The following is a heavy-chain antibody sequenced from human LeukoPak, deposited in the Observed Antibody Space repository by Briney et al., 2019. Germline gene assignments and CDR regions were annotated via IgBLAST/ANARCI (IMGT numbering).Heavy chain of an antibody. D-gene: IGHD2-2*01. J-gene: IGHJ5*02. CDR3: AKSPASDYNWFDP. Sequence: GGSLRLSCAASGFTFSSYAMSWVRQAPGKGLAWVSAISNSGGITYYADSVKGRFTISRDNSKNTLYLQMNSLRAEDTAVYYCAKSPASDYNWFDPWGQGTLVTVSS. CDR2: ISNSGGIT. V-gene: IGHV3-23*01. CDR1: GFTFSSYA.